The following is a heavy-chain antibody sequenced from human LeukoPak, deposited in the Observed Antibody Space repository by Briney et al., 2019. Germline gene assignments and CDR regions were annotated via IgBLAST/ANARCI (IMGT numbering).Heavy chain of an antibody. CDR2: ISSSSSYT. J-gene: IGHJ5*02. CDR1: RFTFSEYY. Sequence: GGSLRLPRAASRFTFSEYYMSWIRQAPGKGLEWVSYISSSSSYTNYADSVKGRFTISRDNAKNSLYLQMNSLRAEDMAVYYCAKDRRSGSYLGDDGGFDHWGQGTLVTVSS. D-gene: IGHD1-26*01. CDR3: AKDRRSGSYLGDDGGFDH. V-gene: IGHV3-11*05.